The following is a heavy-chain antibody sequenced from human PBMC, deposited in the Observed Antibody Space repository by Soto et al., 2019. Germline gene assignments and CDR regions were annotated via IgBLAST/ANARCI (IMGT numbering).Heavy chain of an antibody. V-gene: IGHV4-31*03. CDR1: GGSISSGGYY. CDR2: IYYSGST. D-gene: IGHD3-10*01. Sequence: SETLSLTCTVSGGSISSGGYYWSWIRQHPGKGLEWIGYIYYSGSTYYNPSLKSRVTISVDTSNNQFSLKLSSVTAAATAVYYCARAPGIMYYFSYGMDVWGQGTPVTVSS. J-gene: IGHJ6*02. CDR3: ARAPGIMYYFSYGMDV.